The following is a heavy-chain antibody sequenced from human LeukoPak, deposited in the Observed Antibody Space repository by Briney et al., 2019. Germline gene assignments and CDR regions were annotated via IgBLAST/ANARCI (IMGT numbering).Heavy chain of an antibody. V-gene: IGHV3-30*04. D-gene: IGHD6-19*01. CDR1: GFTFSSYA. CDR3: ARVGEIAVAGTMGGYFDY. CDR2: ISYDGSNK. Sequence: PGGSLRLSCAASGFTFSSYAMHWVRQAPGKGLEWVAVISYDGSNKYYADSVKGRFTISRDNSKNTLYLQMNSLRAEDTAVYYCARVGEIAVAGTMGGYFDYWGQGTLVTVSS. J-gene: IGHJ4*02.